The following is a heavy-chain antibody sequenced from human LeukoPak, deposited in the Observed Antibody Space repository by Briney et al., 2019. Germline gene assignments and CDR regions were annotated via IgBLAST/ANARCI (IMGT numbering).Heavy chain of an antibody. CDR1: GFTFSSYS. Sequence: PGGSLRLSCAASGFTFSSYSMNWVRQAPGKGLEWVSSISSSSSYIYYADSVKGRFTISRDNAKNSLYLQMNSLRAEDTAVYYSARALPSPLYSGSYADAFDIWGQGTMVTVSS. J-gene: IGHJ3*02. D-gene: IGHD1-26*01. CDR2: ISSSSSYI. V-gene: IGHV3-21*01. CDR3: ARALPSPLYSGSYADAFDI.